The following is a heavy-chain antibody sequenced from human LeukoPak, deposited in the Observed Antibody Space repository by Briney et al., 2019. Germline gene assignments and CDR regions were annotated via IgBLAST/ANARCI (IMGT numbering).Heavy chain of an antibody. CDR1: GFTFSSYG. V-gene: IGHV3-30*18. CDR2: ISYDGSNK. Sequence: GGSLRLSCAASGFTFSSYGMHWVRQAPGKGLEWVAAISYDGSNKYYADSVKGRFTISRDNSKNTLYLQMNSLRAEDTAVYYCAKDPCGGDCYAHDFWGQGTLVTVSS. J-gene: IGHJ4*02. CDR3: AKDPCGGDCYAHDF. D-gene: IGHD2-21*02.